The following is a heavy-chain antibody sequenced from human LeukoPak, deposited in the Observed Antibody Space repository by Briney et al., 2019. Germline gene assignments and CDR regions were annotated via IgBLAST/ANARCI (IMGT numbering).Heavy chain of an antibody. CDR3: ARDSLYCSSTSCLFDY. CDR1: GYTFTGYY. V-gene: IGHV1-2*02. D-gene: IGHD2-2*01. J-gene: IGHJ4*02. CDR2: INPNSGGT. Sequence: GASVKVSRKASGYTFTGYYMHWVRQAPGQGLEWMGWINPNSGGTNYAQKFQGRVTMTRDTSISTAYMELSRLRSDDTAVYYCARDSLYCSSTSCLFDYWGQGTLVTVSS.